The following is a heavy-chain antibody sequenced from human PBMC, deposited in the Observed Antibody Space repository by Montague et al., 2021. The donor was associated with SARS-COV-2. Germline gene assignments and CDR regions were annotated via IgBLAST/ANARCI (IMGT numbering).Heavy chain of an antibody. CDR1: GGSIRNYY. CDR2: IYHSGTT. J-gene: IGHJ4*02. CDR3: ARLVPSGDIVVVPAGPFDY. V-gene: IGHV4-59*08. D-gene: IGHD2-2*01. Sequence: SETLSLTCTVSGGSIRNYYWSWIRQPPGKGLEWIVHIYHSGTTNYNPSLKSRVTTSVDTSKNQFSLKLTSVTPADTAVCYCARLVPSGDIVVVPAGPFDYWGQGTLVTVS.